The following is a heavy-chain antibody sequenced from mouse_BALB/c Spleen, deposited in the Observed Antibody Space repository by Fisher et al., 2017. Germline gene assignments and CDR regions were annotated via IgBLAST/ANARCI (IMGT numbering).Heavy chain of an antibody. J-gene: IGHJ4*01. D-gene: IGHD1-2*01. V-gene: IGHV5-9*04. CDR3: ARRATATDYAMDY. Sequence: FTISRDNAKNTLYLQMSSLRSEDTAMYYCARRATATDYAMDYWGQGTSVTVSS.